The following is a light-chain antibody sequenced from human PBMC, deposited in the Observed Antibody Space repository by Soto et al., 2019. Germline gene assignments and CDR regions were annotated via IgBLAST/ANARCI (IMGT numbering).Light chain of an antibody. CDR3: SSYTSSSTYV. J-gene: IGLJ1*01. CDR2: EVS. CDR1: SSDVGGYNY. Sequence: QSVLTQPTSVSGSPGQSITISCTRTSSDVGGYNYVSWYQQHPGKAPKLMIYEVSNQPSGVSNRFSGSKSGNTASLTISGLQAEDEADYYCSSYTSSSTYVFGTGTKVTVL. V-gene: IGLV2-14*01.